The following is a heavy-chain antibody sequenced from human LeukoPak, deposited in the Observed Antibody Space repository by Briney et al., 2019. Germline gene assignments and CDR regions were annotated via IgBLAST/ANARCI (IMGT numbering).Heavy chain of an antibody. V-gene: IGHV4-59*12. J-gene: IGHJ6*03. Sequence: SETLSLTCTVSGGSISSYYWSWIRQPPGKGLEWIGYIYYSGSTNYNPSLKSRVTISVDTSKNQFSLKLSSVTAADTAVYYCARRRGSGYYYTHYYYYMDVWGKGTTVTISS. D-gene: IGHD3-22*01. CDR1: GGSISSYY. CDR2: IYYSGST. CDR3: ARRRGSGYYYTHYYYYMDV.